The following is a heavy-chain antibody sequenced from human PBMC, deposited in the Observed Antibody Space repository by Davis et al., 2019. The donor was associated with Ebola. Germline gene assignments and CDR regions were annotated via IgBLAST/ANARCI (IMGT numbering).Heavy chain of an antibody. Sequence: ASVKVSCKASGYTFTSYGISWVRQAPGQGLEWMGWISAYNGNTNYAQKLQGRVTMTTDTSTSTDYMELRSLRSDDTAVYYCARGWDYLYYYYGMDVWGQGTTVTVSS. CDR1: GYTFTSYG. J-gene: IGHJ6*02. V-gene: IGHV1-18*01. CDR2: ISAYNGNT. D-gene: IGHD1-7*01. CDR3: ARGWDYLYYYYGMDV.